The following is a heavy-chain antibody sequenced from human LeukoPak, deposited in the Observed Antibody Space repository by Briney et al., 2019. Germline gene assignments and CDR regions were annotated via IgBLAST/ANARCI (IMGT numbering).Heavy chain of an antibody. V-gene: IGHV3-73*01. CDR3: TRPSAVDGMDV. J-gene: IGHJ6*02. CDR1: GFTFSGSG. Sequence: QPGGSLRLSCAASGFTFSGSGMNWVRQASGKGLEWVGRIRSKANSYATAYAASVKGRFTISRDDSKNTAYLQVNSLKTEDTAVYYCTRPSAVDGMDVWGQGTTVTVSS. CDR2: IRSKANSYAT. D-gene: IGHD4-23*01.